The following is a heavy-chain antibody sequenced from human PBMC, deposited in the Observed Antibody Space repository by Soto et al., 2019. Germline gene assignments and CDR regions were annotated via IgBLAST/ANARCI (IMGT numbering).Heavy chain of an antibody. CDR1: GGSISSSSYY. J-gene: IGHJ4*02. Sequence: QLQLQESGPGLVKPSETLSLTCTVSGGSISSSSYYWGWIRQPPGKGLEWIGSIYYSGSTYYNPSLKSRVTISVDTSKNQFSLKLSSVTAADTAVYYCARHRSGWHPRPDYWGQGTLVTVSS. V-gene: IGHV4-39*01. CDR2: IYYSGST. D-gene: IGHD6-19*01. CDR3: ARHRSGWHPRPDY.